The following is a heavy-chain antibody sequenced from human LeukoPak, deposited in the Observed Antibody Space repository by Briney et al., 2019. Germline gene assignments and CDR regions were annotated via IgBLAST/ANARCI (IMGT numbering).Heavy chain of an antibody. V-gene: IGHV3-53*01. D-gene: IGHD6-13*01. Sequence: GGSLRLSCAASGFTVSSNYMSWVRQAPGKGLEWVSVIYSGGSTYYADSVKGRFTISRDNSKNTLYLQMNSLRAEDTAVYYCASGSPAAGSPPLFDYWGQGTLVTVSS. CDR1: GFTVSSNY. J-gene: IGHJ4*02. CDR3: ASGSPAAGSPPLFDY. CDR2: IYSGGST.